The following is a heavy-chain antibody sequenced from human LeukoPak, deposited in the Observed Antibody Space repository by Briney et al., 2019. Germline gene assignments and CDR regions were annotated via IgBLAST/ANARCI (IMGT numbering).Heavy chain of an antibody. D-gene: IGHD1-7*01. J-gene: IGHJ4*02. CDR2: IKQDGSEK. CDR1: GFTFSNYW. Sequence: GGSLRLSCAASGFTFSNYWMSWVRQAPGKGLEWVANIKQDGSEKNYVDSVKGRFTISRDNAKNSLYLQMNSLRAEDTAVYYCARDPNWNYGFDYWGQGTRVTVSS. CDR3: ARDPNWNYGFDY. V-gene: IGHV3-7*01.